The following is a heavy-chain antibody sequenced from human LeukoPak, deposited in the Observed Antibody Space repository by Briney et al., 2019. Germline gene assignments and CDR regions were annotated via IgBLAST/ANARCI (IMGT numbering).Heavy chain of an antibody. V-gene: IGHV3-7*01. CDR1: GFTFSNYW. CDR2: INQDGSEM. Sequence: GGSLRLSCAASGFTFSNYWMSWVRQAPGKGLEWLANINQDGSEMYYVDSVKGRFTISRDNGKNSLYLQINSLGVEDTAIYYCGRAFPPLRTSSAGDLWGQGILVTVSS. CDR3: GRAFPPLRTSSAGDL. D-gene: IGHD3-16*01. J-gene: IGHJ4*02.